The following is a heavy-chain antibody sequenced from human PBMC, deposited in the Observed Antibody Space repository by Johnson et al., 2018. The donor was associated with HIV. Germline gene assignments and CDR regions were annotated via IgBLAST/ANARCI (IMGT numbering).Heavy chain of an antibody. J-gene: IGHJ3*02. CDR1: GFTFDDYG. V-gene: IGHV3-20*04. Sequence: VQLVESGGGVVRPGGSLRLSCAASGFTFDDYGMSWVRQAPGKGLEWVSGINWNGGSTGYADSVKGRFTISRDNAKNSLYLQMNSLRAEDTAVYYCAKDRFSGYAFSGAFDIWGQGTMVTVSS. CDR2: INWNGGST. CDR3: AKDRFSGYAFSGAFDI. D-gene: IGHD5-12*01.